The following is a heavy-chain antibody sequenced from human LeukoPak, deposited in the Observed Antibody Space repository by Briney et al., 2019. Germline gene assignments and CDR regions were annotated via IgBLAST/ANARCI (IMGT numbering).Heavy chain of an antibody. V-gene: IGHV3-NL1*01. CDR3: ARDRMRYYGMDV. Sequence: PGRSLRLSCAASGFTFNNYGFHWVRQAPGKGLEWVSVIYSGGSTYYADSVKGRFTISRDNSKNTLYLQMNSLRAEDTAVYYCARDRMRYYGMDVWGQGTTVTVSS. CDR2: IYSGGST. CDR1: GFTFNNYG. J-gene: IGHJ6*02.